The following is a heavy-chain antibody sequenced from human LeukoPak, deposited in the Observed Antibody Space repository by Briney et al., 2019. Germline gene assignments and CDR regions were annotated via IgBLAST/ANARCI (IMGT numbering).Heavy chain of an antibody. J-gene: IGHJ4*02. CDR1: GYSISSGYY. V-gene: IGHV4-38-2*02. Sequence: SETLSLTCTVSGYSISSGYYWGWIRQPPGKGLEWIGSIYHSGRTFYNPSLKSRVTISVDTSKNQFSLKLTSVTAADTAVYYCAKDQRSIAVAGYFDYWGQGTLVTVSS. D-gene: IGHD6-19*01. CDR3: AKDQRSIAVAGYFDY. CDR2: IYHSGRT.